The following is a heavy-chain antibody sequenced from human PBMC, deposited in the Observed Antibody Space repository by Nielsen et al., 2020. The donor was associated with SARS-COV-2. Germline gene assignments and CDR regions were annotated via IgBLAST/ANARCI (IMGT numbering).Heavy chain of an antibody. Sequence: ASVKVSCKASGYTFSDYFIHWVRQAPGQGLEWMGRINPNSGGTNYAQKFQGRVTMTRDTSISTAYMELSRLRSEDTAVYYCATLPSYSSSYYYYGMDVWGQGTTVTVSS. CDR1: GYTFSDYF. CDR3: ATLPSYSSSYYYYGMDV. V-gene: IGHV1-2*06. CDR2: INPNSGGT. D-gene: IGHD4-11*01. J-gene: IGHJ6*02.